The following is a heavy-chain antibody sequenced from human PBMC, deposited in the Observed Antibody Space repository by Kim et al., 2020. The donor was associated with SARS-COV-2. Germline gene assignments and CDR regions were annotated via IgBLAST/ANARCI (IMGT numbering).Heavy chain of an antibody. CDR1: GYTFTIYD. Sequence: ASVKVSCKTSGYTFTIYDINWVRQATGQGLEWMGWMNPNSGNTGYAQKFQGRVTMTRDTSISTAYMELSSLRSEDTAVYYCARWQANSDAFDIWGQGTMVTVSS. V-gene: IGHV1-8*01. CDR2: MNPNSGNT. CDR3: ARWQANSDAFDI. J-gene: IGHJ3*02. D-gene: IGHD1-7*01.